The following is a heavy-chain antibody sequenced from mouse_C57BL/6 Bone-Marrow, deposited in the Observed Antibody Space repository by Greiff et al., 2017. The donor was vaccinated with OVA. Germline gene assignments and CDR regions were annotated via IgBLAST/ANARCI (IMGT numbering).Heavy chain of an antibody. CDR2: IHPNSGST. D-gene: IGHD1-1*01. CDR3: ANYYYGSSQYYFDY. J-gene: IGHJ2*01. V-gene: IGHV1-64*01. CDR1: GYTFTSYW. Sequence: VQLQESGAELVKPGASVKLSCKASGYTFTSYWMHWVKQRPGQGLEWIGMIHPNSGSTNYNEKFKSKATLTVDKSSSTAYMQLSSLTSEDSAVYYCANYYYGSSQYYFDYWGQGTTLTVSS.